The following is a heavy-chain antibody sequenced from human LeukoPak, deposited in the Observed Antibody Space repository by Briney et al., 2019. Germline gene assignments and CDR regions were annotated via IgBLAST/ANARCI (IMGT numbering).Heavy chain of an antibody. V-gene: IGHV3-23*01. J-gene: IGHJ4*02. CDR3: AKGYYGSGSYLEVSVGYFGY. CDR2: ISGSGGST. Sequence: GGSLRLCCAASGFTFSSYAMSWVRQAPGKGLEWVSAISGSGGSTYYADSVKGRFTISRDNSKNTLYLQMNSLRAEDTAVYYCAKGYYGSGSYLEVSVGYFGYWGQGTLVTVSS. D-gene: IGHD3-10*01. CDR1: GFTFSSYA.